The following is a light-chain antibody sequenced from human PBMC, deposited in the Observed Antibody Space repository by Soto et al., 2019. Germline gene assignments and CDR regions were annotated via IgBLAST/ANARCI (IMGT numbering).Light chain of an antibody. V-gene: IGKV3-15*01. CDR3: QQYNNWPPLT. J-gene: IGKJ4*01. CDR2: GAS. Sequence: EIVMTPSPATLSVSPVERATLSCRASQSVSSNLAWYQQTPGQAPRLLIYGASTRATGIPARFSGSGSGTEFTLTISSLQSEDFAVYYCQQYNNWPPLTFGGGNKGDIK. CDR1: QSVSSN.